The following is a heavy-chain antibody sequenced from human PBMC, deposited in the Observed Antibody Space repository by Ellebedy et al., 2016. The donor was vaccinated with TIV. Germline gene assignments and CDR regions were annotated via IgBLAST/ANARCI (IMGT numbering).Heavy chain of an antibody. Sequence: AASVKVSCKASGGTFSNYGITWVRQAPGQGLEWMGGIYPIFDAANYAQKFQGRATFTADKSTSTAYMELSSLRSEDTAVYYCAREGGLEGDLEIPISAFDIWGQGTMVTVSS. V-gene: IGHV1-69*06. CDR3: AREGGLEGDLEIPISAFDI. D-gene: IGHD1-7*01. CDR2: IYPIFDAA. J-gene: IGHJ3*02. CDR1: GGTFSNYG.